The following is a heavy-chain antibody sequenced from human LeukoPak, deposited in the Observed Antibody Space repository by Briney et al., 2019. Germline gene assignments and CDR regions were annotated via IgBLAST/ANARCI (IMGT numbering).Heavy chain of an antibody. V-gene: IGHV3-7*04. Sequence: PGGSLRLSCAASGFTFSSYWMNGARQAPGEGREWVASIKHNGNVNYYVDSVKGRFTISRDNAENSLYLQMNNLRDEDTEVYFCARGGGLDVWGQGATVTVSS. CDR3: ARGGGLDV. CDR1: GFTFSSYW. J-gene: IGHJ6*02. CDR2: IKHNGNVN.